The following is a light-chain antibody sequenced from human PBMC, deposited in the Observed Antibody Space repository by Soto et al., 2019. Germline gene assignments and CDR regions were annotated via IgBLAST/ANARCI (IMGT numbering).Light chain of an antibody. V-gene: IGKV4-1*01. CDR3: QQYYKIPWT. J-gene: IGKJ1*01. CDR2: WAS. Sequence: DIVMTQSPDSLAVSLGQRATTNCKSSESVLYSDNKNYLVWYQQKPGQPPKLLIYWASTRESGVPDRFSGSGSGTDFTLTISSLQAEDVAIYYCQQYYKIPWTFGQGTKVEIK. CDR1: ESVLYSDNKNY.